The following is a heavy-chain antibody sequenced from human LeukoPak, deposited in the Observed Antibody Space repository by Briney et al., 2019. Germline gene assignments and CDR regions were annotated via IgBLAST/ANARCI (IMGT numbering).Heavy chain of an antibody. D-gene: IGHD3-22*01. CDR2: ISSSSSYI. CDR1: GFTFSSYS. V-gene: IGHV3-21*01. J-gene: IGHJ4*02. CDR3: ARSMISDQSFDY. Sequence: GGSLRLSCAASGFTFSSYSMNWVRQAPGKGLEWVSSISSSSSYIYYADSVKGRFTISRDNAKNSLYPQMNSLRAEDTAVYYCARSMISDQSFDYWGQGTLVTVSS.